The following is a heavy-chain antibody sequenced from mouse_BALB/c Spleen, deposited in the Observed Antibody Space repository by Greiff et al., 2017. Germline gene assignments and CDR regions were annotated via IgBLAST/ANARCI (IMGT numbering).Heavy chain of an antibody. CDR2: ISDGGSYT. CDR1: GFTFSSYA. J-gene: IGHJ2*01. V-gene: IGHV5-6*01. CDR3: ASGGDYFDY. Sequence: EVQVVESGGGLVKPGGSLKLSCAASGFTFSSYAMSWVRKSPEKRLEWVATISDGGSYTYYPDSVKGRFTISRDNAKNNLYLQMSSLKSEDTAMYYCASGGDYFDYWGQGTTLTVSS.